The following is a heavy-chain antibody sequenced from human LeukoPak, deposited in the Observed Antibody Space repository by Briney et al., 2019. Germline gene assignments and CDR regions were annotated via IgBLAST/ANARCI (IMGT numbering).Heavy chain of an antibody. V-gene: IGHV3-7*05. CDR2: IKQDGSEK. CDR1: GFTFSSYW. Sequence: GGSLRLSCAASGFTFSSYWMSWVRQAPGKGLEWVANIKQDGSEKYYVDSVKGRFTISRDNAKNSLYLQMNSLRAEDTAVYYCARDKMLLSRTIDYWGQGTLVTVSS. D-gene: IGHD1-14*01. J-gene: IGHJ4*02. CDR3: ARDKMLLSRTIDY.